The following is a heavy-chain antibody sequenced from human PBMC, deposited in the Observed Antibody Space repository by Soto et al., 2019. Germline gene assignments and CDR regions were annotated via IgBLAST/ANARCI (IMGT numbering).Heavy chain of an antibody. CDR3: ARQIYDSGTGPNFQYYFDS. Sequence: GESLKISCKGSGYSFAGYWITWVRQKPGRGLEWMGRIDPSDSQTYYSPSFRGHVTISVTKSITTVFLQWSSLRASDTAMYYCARQIYDSGTGPNFQYYFDSWGQGTPVTVSS. CDR1: GYSFAGYW. CDR2: IDPSDSQT. V-gene: IGHV5-10-1*01. J-gene: IGHJ4*02. D-gene: IGHD6-13*01.